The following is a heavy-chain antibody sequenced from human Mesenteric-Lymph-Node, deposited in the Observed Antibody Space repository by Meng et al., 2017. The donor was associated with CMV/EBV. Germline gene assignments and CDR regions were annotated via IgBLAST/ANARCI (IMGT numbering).Heavy chain of an antibody. V-gene: IGHV1-69*10. J-gene: IGHJ4*02. D-gene: IGHD6-13*01. CDR1: GGTFSTYA. CDR3: ARERGGYSSSWLDY. Sequence: SVKVSCKASGGTFSTYAINWVRQAPGQGLEWMGGIIPILGIANYAQKFQGRVTITADKSTSTAYMELSSLRSEDTAVYYCARERGGYSSSWLDYWGQGTLVTVSS. CDR2: IIPILGIA.